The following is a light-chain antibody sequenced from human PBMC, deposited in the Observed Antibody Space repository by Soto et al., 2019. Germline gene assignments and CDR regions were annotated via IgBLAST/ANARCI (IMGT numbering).Light chain of an antibody. V-gene: IGLV1-44*01. CDR2: TNN. Sequence: QSVLSQPPSASGTPGQRVIISCSGSNSNIGRNTVNWYQLLPGTAPKLLIYTNNQRPSGVPDRFSASKSGTSASLAISGLQSEDEAEYYCAAWDASLNGPVFGGGTKVTVL. CDR3: AAWDASLNGPV. J-gene: IGLJ2*01. CDR1: NSNIGRNT.